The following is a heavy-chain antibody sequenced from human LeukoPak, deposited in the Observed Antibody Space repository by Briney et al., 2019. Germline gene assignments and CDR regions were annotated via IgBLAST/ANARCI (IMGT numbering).Heavy chain of an antibody. CDR3: ARVPKGKITMGTDY. J-gene: IGHJ4*02. Sequence: SETLSLTCTVSGDSISISSYYWGWIRQPPGKGLEWVGSIYYTGTTYYNPSLKSRVTISVDTSKNQFSLKLSSVTAADTAVYYCARVPKGKITMGTDYWGQGTLVTVSS. CDR2: IYYTGTT. D-gene: IGHD3-10*01. V-gene: IGHV4-39*01. CDR1: GDSISISSYY.